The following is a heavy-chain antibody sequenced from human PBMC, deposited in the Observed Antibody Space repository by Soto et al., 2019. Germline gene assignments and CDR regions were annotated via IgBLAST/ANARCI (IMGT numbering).Heavy chain of an antibody. CDR1: GGTFSSYA. CDR3: ASVKPELERLASWFDP. CDR2: IIPIFGTA. V-gene: IGHV1-69*12. J-gene: IGHJ5*02. Sequence: QVQLVQSGAEGKKPGSSVKVSCKASGGTFSSYAISWVRQAPGQGLEWMGGIIPIFGTAHYAQKFQGRVTITADESTSTAYMELSSLRSEDTAVYYCASVKPELERLASWFDPWGQGTLVTVSS. D-gene: IGHD1-1*01.